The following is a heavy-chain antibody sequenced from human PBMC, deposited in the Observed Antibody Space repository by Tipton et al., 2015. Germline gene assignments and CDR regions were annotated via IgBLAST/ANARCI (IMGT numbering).Heavy chain of an antibody. Sequence: TLSLTCTVSGDSMSSGAYYWSWIRQPPGKGLEWIGYIFSGGSTNSNPSVKSRVTIFLTSNKQFSLEMTSVTAADTAIYYCARGQDENTLGEYYTHWGQGTLVTVSS. CDR1: GDSMSSGAYY. V-gene: IGHV4-61*08. CDR3: ARGQDENTLGEYYTH. D-gene: IGHD3-3*01. CDR2: IFSGGST. J-gene: IGHJ1*01.